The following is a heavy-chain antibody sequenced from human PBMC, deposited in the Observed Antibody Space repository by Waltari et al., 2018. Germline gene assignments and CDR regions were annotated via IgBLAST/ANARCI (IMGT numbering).Heavy chain of an antibody. V-gene: IGHV3-7*04. CDR2: IKQDGSEK. J-gene: IGHJ2*01. Sequence: VRQGPGKGLEWVANIKQDGSEKYYVDSVKGRFTISRDNAKNSLYLQMNSLRAEDTAVYYCARVLDWYFDLWGRGTLVTVSS. CDR3: ARVLDWYFDL.